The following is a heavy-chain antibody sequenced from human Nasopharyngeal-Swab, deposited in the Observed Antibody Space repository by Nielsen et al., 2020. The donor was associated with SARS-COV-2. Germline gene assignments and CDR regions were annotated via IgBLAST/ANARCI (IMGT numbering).Heavy chain of an antibody. J-gene: IGHJ5*02. CDR3: ARDKRYGDYGGEGWFDP. Sequence: SETLSLTCTDSGGSISSGGYYWSWIRQHPGKGLEWIGYIYYSGSTYYNPSLKSRVTISVDTSKNQFSLKLSSVTAADTAVYYCARDKRYGDYGGEGWFDPWGQGTLVTVSS. CDR1: GGSISSGGYY. V-gene: IGHV4-31*03. CDR2: IYYSGST. D-gene: IGHD4-17*01.